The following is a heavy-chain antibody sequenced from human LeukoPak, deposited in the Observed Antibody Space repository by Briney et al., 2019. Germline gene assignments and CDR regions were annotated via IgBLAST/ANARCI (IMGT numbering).Heavy chain of an antibody. CDR1: GFTFSNSE. Sequence: GGSLRLSCAASGFTFSNSETNWVRQAPGKGLEWLSFISITGGTTHYAVSVKGRFTISRDNAQSSLFLQMNNLRAEDTAVYYCGRLTAYYSDYWGQGTLVTVSS. CDR2: ISITGGTT. J-gene: IGHJ4*02. V-gene: IGHV3-48*03. CDR3: GRLTAYYSDY.